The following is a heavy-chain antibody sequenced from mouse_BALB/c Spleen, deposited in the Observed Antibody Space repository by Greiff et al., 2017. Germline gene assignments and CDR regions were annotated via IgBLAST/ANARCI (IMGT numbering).Heavy chain of an antibody. CDR2: ISSGGSYT. CDR1: GFTFSSYG. Sequence: EVQVVESGGDLVKPGGSLKLSCAASGFTFSSYGMSWVRQTPDKRLEWVATISSGGSYTYYPDSVKGRFTISRDNAKNTLYLQMSSLKSEDTAMYYCARDHYGNFAWFAYWGQGTLVTVSA. J-gene: IGHJ3*01. D-gene: IGHD2-1*01. CDR3: ARDHYGNFAWFAY. V-gene: IGHV5-6*01.